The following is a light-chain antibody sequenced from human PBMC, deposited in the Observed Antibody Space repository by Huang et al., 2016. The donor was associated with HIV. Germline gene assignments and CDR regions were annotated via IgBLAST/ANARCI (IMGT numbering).Light chain of an antibody. J-gene: IGKJ1*01. V-gene: IGKV2-24*01. CDR2: KSS. CDR1: QSRVHSDGKTY. Sequence: DIVLTQSPLSSPVTLGQPASFSCRSSQSRVHSDGKTYLRWLQLRPGQPPRLLIHKSSNRFSGVPDRFSGSGAGTDFTLKISRVEAEDVGVYYCMQATQFPWTFGQGTKVEIK. CDR3: MQATQFPWT.